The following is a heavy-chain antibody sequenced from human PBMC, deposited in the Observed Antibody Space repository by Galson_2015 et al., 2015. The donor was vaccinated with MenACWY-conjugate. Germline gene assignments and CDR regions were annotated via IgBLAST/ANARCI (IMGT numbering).Heavy chain of an antibody. V-gene: IGHV3-30-3*01. Sequence: SLRLSCAASGFTFSSYAMHWVRQAPGKGLEWVAVISYDGSNKYYADSVKGRFTISRDNSKNTLYVQMNSLRAEDTAVYYCARGRGWETLRKSPFDYWGQGTLATVSS. J-gene: IGHJ4*02. D-gene: IGHD1-26*01. CDR2: ISYDGSNK. CDR1: GFTFSSYA. CDR3: ARGRGWETLRKSPFDY.